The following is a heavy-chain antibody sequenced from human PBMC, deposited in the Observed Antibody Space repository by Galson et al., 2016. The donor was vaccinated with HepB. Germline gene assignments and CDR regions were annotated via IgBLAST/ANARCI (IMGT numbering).Heavy chain of an antibody. CDR3: VRGTSGLPGMDV. V-gene: IGHV3-11*04. CDR2: ISSSGDTI. J-gene: IGHJ6*02. Sequence: SLRLSCAASGFTFSDYYMSWVRQAPGKGLEWVSYISSSGDTIYYADSVKGRVTISRDNAKNSLYLQMNILRAEDTAVYYCVRGTSGLPGMDVWGQGTTVTVSS. CDR1: GFTFSDYY.